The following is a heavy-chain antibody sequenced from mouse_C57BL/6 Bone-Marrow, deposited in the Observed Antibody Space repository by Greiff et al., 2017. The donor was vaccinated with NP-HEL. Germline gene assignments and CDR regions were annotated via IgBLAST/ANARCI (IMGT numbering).Heavy chain of an antibody. CDR2: IWGDGST. CDR3: AKEDYYVSSLAY. V-gene: IGHV2-3*01. Sequence: VKLVESGPGLVAPSQSLSITCTVSGFSLPSYGVSWVRPPPGNGLEWLGVIWGDGSTHSPSALISRLSISKDNSKSQICLKLNRLQTDDTATYYCAKEDYYVSSLAYWGQGTRVTVSA. J-gene: IGHJ3*01. D-gene: IGHD1-1*01. CDR1: GFSLPSYG.